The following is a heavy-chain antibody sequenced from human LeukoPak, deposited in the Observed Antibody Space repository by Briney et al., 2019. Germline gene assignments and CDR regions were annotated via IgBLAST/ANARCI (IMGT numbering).Heavy chain of an antibody. V-gene: IGHV1-69*06. Sequence: ASVKVSCKASEGTFSSYAISWVRQAPGQGLEWMGGIIPIFGTANYAQKFQGRVTITADKSTSTAYMELSSLRSEDTAVYYCARTGIAAAGTSYYYMDVWGKGTTVTVSS. CDR1: EGTFSSYA. D-gene: IGHD6-13*01. CDR3: ARTGIAAAGTSYYYMDV. J-gene: IGHJ6*03. CDR2: IIPIFGTA.